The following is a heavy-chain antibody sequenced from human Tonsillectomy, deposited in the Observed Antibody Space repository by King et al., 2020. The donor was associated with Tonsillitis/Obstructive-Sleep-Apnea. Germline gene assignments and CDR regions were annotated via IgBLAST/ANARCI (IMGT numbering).Heavy chain of an antibody. D-gene: IGHD3-10*01. CDR2: ISGNGDRT. CDR3: AKEDELEITNYVDP. V-gene: IGHV3-23*04. Sequence: QLVQSGGGLVQPGGSLRLSCAASGITFSRYAMSWVRQAPGKGLEWVSSISGNGDRTFFADSVKGRFTISRDDSKNTLYLQMNSLRVEDTAFYYCAKEDELEITNYVDPWGQGRLVTVSS. CDR1: GITFSRYA. J-gene: IGHJ5*02.